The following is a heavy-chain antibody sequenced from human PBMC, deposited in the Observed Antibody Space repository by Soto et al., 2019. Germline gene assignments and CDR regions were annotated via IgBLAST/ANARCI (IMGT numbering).Heavy chain of an antibody. D-gene: IGHD3-10*01. CDR3: VRPLPSGQTHARDV. CDR1: GLPVAGSY. Sequence: PGGSLRLSCVASGLPVAGSYMAWVRQAPEKGLEWASVIYNDGTTYYSQSVEGRLTISRDTSKNTLYLQMDRLRAAATAVYYCVRPLPSGQTHARDVWGKGTTVSVSS. CDR2: IYNDGTT. V-gene: IGHV3-53*01. J-gene: IGHJ6*04.